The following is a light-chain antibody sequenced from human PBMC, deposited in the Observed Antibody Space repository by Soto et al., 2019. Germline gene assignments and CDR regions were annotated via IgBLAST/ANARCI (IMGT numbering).Light chain of an antibody. Sequence: NFMLTQPHSVSESPGKTVTISCTGSSGSIASNSVQWYQQRPGSAPTTVIYEDNQRPSGVPDRFSGSIDSSSNSASLTITGLQTEDEADYYCQSYDSSNLVFGGGTKLTVL. CDR1: SGSIASNS. CDR3: QSYDSSNLV. J-gene: IGLJ2*01. V-gene: IGLV6-57*02. CDR2: EDN.